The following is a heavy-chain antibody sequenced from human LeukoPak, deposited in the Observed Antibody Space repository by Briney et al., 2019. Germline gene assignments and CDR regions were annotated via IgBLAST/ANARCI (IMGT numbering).Heavy chain of an antibody. CDR2: ISSSGSTI. CDR1: GFTFSSRD. V-gene: IGHV3-48*03. J-gene: IGHJ5*01. CDR3: ARLVGSSGYLDS. Sequence: GGSLRLSCTDSGFTFSSRDMNWVRQAPGKGLEWVSYISSSGSTIYYADSVKGRFTISRDNAKNSLYLQMNSLRAEDTAVYYCARLVGSSGYLDSWGQGTLVTVSS. D-gene: IGHD3-22*01.